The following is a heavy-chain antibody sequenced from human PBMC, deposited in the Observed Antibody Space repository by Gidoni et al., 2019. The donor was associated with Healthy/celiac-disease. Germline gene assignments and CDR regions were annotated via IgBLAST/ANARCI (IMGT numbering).Heavy chain of an antibody. Sequence: QVQLQESGPGLVKPSQTLSLTCTVSGGSISSGSYYWSWIRQPAGKGLEWIGRIYTSGSTNYNPSLKSRVTISVDTSKNQFSLKLSSVTAADTAVYYCARGLGYSGSYYRADWYFDLWGRGTLVTVSS. CDR3: ARGLGYSGSYYRADWYFDL. V-gene: IGHV4-61*02. CDR2: IYTSGST. D-gene: IGHD1-26*01. J-gene: IGHJ2*01. CDR1: GGSISSGSYY.